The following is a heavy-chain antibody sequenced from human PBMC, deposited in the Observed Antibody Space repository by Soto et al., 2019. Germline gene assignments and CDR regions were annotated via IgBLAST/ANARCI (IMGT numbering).Heavy chain of an antibody. CDR2: FYYSGST. D-gene: IGHD3-16*02. Sequence: SETLCLTCTVSGGSISSSSFYWGWLRQPPGKGLEWIGSFYYSGSTYYNPSLKSLATISVDTTKTQFSLKLSSMTAADTAVYYCARLVYDYMWGSYRPKDIDYWGQGTLVTVSS. CDR3: ARLVYDYMWGSYRPKDIDY. CDR1: GGSISSSSFY. J-gene: IGHJ4*02. V-gene: IGHV4-39*01.